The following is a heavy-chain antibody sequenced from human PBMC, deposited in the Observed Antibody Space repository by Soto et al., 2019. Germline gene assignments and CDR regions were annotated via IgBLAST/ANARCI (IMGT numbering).Heavy chain of an antibody. CDR3: ASRDPGTSVDY. J-gene: IGHJ4*02. Sequence: SETLSLTCGVSGFSIQTSYFWGWIRQPPGKGLEWIGLISHSGRAISHPSFASRATISLDTTNNAFSLTLKVTSLTAADTAVYYCASRDPGTSVDYWGQGTLVTVSS. CDR2: ISHSGRA. CDR1: GFSIQTSYF. D-gene: IGHD1-1*01. V-gene: IGHV4-38-2*01.